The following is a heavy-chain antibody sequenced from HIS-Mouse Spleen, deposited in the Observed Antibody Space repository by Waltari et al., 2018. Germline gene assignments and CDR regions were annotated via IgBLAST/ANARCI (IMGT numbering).Heavy chain of an antibody. V-gene: IGHV3-30*18. Sequence: QVQLVESGGGVVQPGRSLRLSCAASGFTFSSSGMHWVRQAPGKGLEWVAVISYDGSNKYYADSVKGRFTISRDNSKNTLYLQMNSLRAEDTAVYYCAKVSGYSGYETAFDIWGQGTMVTVSS. J-gene: IGHJ3*02. CDR1: GFTFSSSG. CDR2: ISYDGSNK. D-gene: IGHD5-12*01. CDR3: AKVSGYSGYETAFDI.